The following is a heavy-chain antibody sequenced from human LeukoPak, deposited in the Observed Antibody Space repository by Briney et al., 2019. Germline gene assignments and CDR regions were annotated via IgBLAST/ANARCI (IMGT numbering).Heavy chain of an antibody. J-gene: IGHJ4*02. CDR2: INPSGGSR. CDR3: ARDSRRGYSYGYDY. Sequence: ASLKDSCKASGYTFTSYYMHWVRQAPGKGPEWMGIINPSGGSRSYAQKFQGRVTMTRDTSTSTVYMELSSLRSEDTAVYYCARDSRRGYSYGYDYWGQGTLVTVSS. V-gene: IGHV1-46*01. CDR1: GYTFTSYY. D-gene: IGHD5-18*01.